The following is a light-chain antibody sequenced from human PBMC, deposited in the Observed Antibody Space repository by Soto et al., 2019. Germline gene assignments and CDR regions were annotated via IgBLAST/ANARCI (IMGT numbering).Light chain of an antibody. Sequence: QLVLTQPPSVSGAPGQRVAISCTGSNSNIGAGYAVHWYQQLPGTAPRLLIYANNNRPSGVPDRFSGSKSGTSASLVITGLQPEDEAYYYCQSYDPNVRDVFGGGTKLTVL. CDR1: NSNIGAGYA. V-gene: IGLV1-40*01. CDR3: QSYDPNVRDV. CDR2: ANN. J-gene: IGLJ3*02.